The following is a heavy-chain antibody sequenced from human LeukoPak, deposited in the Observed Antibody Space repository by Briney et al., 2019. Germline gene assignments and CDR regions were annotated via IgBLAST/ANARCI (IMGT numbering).Heavy chain of an antibody. D-gene: IGHD3-22*01. V-gene: IGHV4-59*08. Sequence: SETLSLTCTVSGGSISSYYWSWIRQPPGKGLEWIGYIYYSGSTNYNPSLKSRVTISVDTSKNQFSLKLSSVTAADTAVYYCARGRDDSSGYRDPYWYFDLWGRGTLVTVSS. J-gene: IGHJ2*01. CDR1: GGSISSYY. CDR2: IYYSGST. CDR3: ARGRDDSSGYRDPYWYFDL.